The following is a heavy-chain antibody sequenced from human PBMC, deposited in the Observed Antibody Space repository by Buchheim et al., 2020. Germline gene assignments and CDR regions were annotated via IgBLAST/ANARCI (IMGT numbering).Heavy chain of an antibody. Sequence: EVQLLESGGGLVQPGGSLRLSCAASGFTFSSYAMSWVRQAPGKGLEWVSTISGSGGSTYYADSVKGRFTISRDNAQNTLYLQMNSLRAEDTAVYYCAKVYRDNWNDGWRQDYWGQGTL. CDR2: ISGSGGST. J-gene: IGHJ4*02. CDR1: GFTFSSYA. CDR3: AKVYRDNWNDGWRQDY. D-gene: IGHD1-1*01. V-gene: IGHV3-23*01.